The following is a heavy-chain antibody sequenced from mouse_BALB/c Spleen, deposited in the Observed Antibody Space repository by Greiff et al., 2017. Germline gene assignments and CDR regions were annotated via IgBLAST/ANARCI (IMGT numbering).Heavy chain of an antibody. V-gene: IGHV5-9-4*01. CDR3: ARDPGSSYAMDY. CDR1: GFAFSSYD. D-gene: IGHD1-1*01. Sequence: EVKLMESGGGLVKPGGSLKLSCAASGFAFSSYDMSWVRQTPEKRLEWVAYISSGGSYTYYPDTVTGRFTISRDNAKNTLYLEMSSLRSEDTAMYYCARDPGSSYAMDYWGQGTSVTVSS. J-gene: IGHJ4*01. CDR2: ISSGGSYT.